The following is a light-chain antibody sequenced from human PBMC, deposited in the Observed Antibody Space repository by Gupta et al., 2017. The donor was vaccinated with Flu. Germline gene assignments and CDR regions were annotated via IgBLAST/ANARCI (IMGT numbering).Light chain of an antibody. CDR2: AAS. Sequence: DIQMTQSPPSLSASIGDRVTITCRASQRIRTKLNWYQLKPGKAPKLLIYAASNLHSGVPSRFSGSGSGTDFTLTINSLQPEDFATYYCHQSYSTPPETFGGGTKVEMK. CDR1: QRIRTK. V-gene: IGKV1-39*01. CDR3: HQSYSTPPET. J-gene: IGKJ4*01.